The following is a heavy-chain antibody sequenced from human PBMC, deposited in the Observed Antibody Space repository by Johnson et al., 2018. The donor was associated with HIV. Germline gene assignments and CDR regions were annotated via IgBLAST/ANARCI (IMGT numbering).Heavy chain of an antibody. J-gene: IGHJ3*02. V-gene: IGHV3-7*01. CDR3: ARRIAAADDAFDI. CDR2: IKQDGSEK. D-gene: IGHD6-25*01. Sequence: VQLVESGGGVVRPGGSLRLSCAASGFTFDDYGMSWVRQAPGKGLEWVANIKQDGSEKYYVDSVKGRFTISRDNSKNTLYLQMNSLRAEDTAMYYCARRIAAADDAFDIWGQGTMVTVSS. CDR1: GFTFDDYG.